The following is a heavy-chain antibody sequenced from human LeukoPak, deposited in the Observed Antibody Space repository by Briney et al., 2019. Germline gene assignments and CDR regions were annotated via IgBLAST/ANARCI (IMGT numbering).Heavy chain of an antibody. CDR1: GFTFSGYG. CDR2: IRYDGSDE. D-gene: IGHD1-26*01. CDR3: AKDSGFYYGGAFDI. V-gene: IGHV3-30*02. J-gene: IGHJ3*02. Sequence: GGSLRLSCAASGFTFSGYGMHWVRQAPGRGLEWVAFIRYDGSDEYYEDSVRGRFFISRDNSENTLYLQMNSLRAEDTAVYYCAKDSGFYYGGAFDIWGQGTMVTVSS.